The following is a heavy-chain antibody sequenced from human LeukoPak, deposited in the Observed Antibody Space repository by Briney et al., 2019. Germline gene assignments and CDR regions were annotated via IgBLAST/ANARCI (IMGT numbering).Heavy chain of an antibody. V-gene: IGHV1-18*01. CDR3: ARGSITIFGVVPQFDY. D-gene: IGHD3-3*01. CDR2: ISAYNGNT. J-gene: IGHJ4*02. Sequence: GASVKVSCKASGYTFTSYGISWLRQAPGQGLEWMGLISAYNGNTNCAQKLQGRVTMTTDTSTSTAYMELRSLRSDDTAVYYCARGSITIFGVVPQFDYWGQGTLVTVSS. CDR1: GYTFTSYG.